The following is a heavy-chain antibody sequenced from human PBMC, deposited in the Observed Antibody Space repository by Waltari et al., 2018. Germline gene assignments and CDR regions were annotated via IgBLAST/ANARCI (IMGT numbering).Heavy chain of an antibody. D-gene: IGHD3-22*01. CDR1: GGSFSGYY. CDR2: INHGGST. V-gene: IGHV4-34*01. J-gene: IGHJ4*02. Sequence: QVQLQQWGAGLLKPSETLSLTCAVYGGSFSGYYWSWIRQPPGKGLEWIGEINHGGSTNYNPSLKSRVTISVDTSKNQFSLKLSSVTAADTAVYYCARGRPPAVWSYYYDSSGYFYYFDYWGQGTLVTVSS. CDR3: ARGRPPAVWSYYYDSSGYFYYFDY.